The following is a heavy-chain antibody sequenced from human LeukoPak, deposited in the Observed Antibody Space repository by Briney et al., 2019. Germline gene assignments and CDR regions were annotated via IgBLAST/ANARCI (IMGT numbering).Heavy chain of an antibody. V-gene: IGHV3-30*18. J-gene: IGHJ4*02. CDR1: GFTFSSYG. CDR3: AKDLGYSGYVDY. CDR2: ISYDGSNK. D-gene: IGHD5-12*01. Sequence: GGSLRLSCAASGFTFSSYGMHWVRQAPGKGLEWVAVISYDGSNKYYADSVKGRFTISRDNSKNTLYLQMNSLGAEDTAVYYCAKDLGYSGYVDYWGQGTLVTVSS.